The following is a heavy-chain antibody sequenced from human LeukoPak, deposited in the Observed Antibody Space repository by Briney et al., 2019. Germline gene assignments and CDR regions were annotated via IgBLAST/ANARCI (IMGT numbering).Heavy chain of an antibody. CDR3: ARELFLVYFDY. CDR1: GFTFSSYW. Sequence: GGSLRLSCAASGFTFSSYWMSWVRQAPGKGLEWVANINQDGSEKYSVDSVKGRFTISRDNAKNSLYLQMDSLRAEDTAVYYCARELFLVYFDYWGQGSLVTVSS. D-gene: IGHD3-3*01. J-gene: IGHJ4*02. CDR2: INQDGSEK. V-gene: IGHV3-7*01.